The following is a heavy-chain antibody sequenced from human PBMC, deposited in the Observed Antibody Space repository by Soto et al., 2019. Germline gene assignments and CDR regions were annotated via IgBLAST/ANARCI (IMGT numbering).Heavy chain of an antibody. CDR3: ARDGQLGDAFDI. V-gene: IGHV1-69*13. J-gene: IGHJ3*02. Sequence: SVKVSCKASGGTFSSYAISWVRQAPGQGLEWMGGIIPIFGTANYAQKFQGRVTITADESTSTVYMELSSLRSEDTAVYYCARDGQLGDAFDIWGQGTMVTVSS. CDR1: GGTFSSYA. CDR2: IIPIFGTA. D-gene: IGHD6-13*01.